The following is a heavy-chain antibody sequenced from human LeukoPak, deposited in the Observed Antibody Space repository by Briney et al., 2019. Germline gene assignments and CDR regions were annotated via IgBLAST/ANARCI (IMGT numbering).Heavy chain of an antibody. V-gene: IGHV1-2*02. CDR2: INPNSGGT. J-gene: IGHJ5*02. D-gene: IGHD5-18*01. CDR3: VRDTAMVTYWFDP. CDR1: GYTFTGYY. Sequence: GASVKVSCKASGYTFTGYYMHWVRQAPGQGLEWMGWINPNSGGTNYAQKFQGRVTMTRDTSISTAYMELSRLRSDDTAVYYCVRDTAMVTYWFDPWGQGTLVTVSS.